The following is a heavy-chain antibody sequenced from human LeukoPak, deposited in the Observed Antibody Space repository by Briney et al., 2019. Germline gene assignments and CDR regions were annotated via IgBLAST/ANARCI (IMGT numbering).Heavy chain of an antibody. D-gene: IGHD2-2*01. V-gene: IGHV3-48*01. Sequence: GGSLRLSCAASGFTFSSYSMNWVRQAPGKGLEWVSYISSSSSTIYYADSVKGRFTISRDNAKNSLYLQMNSLRAEDTAVYYCARGRGCSSTSCYYFDYWGQGTLVTVSS. CDR1: GFTFSSYS. CDR3: ARGRGCSSTSCYYFDY. J-gene: IGHJ4*02. CDR2: ISSSSSTI.